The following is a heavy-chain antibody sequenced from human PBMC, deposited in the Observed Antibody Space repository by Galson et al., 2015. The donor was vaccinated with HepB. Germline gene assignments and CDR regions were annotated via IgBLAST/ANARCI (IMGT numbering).Heavy chain of an antibody. CDR2: ISTNGATK. D-gene: IGHD4-23*01. V-gene: IGHV3-11*01. Sequence: SLRLSCAASGLTLSSYTMSWVRQSPGRGLQWVSYISTNGATKYYTDSVKGRFPVARDNARNTVSPKMSSQTADDSAVYFCATTRFGNSAYWTFEIWGQGTLVTVAS. CDR3: ATTRFGNSAYWTFEI. J-gene: IGHJ3*02. CDR1: GLTLSSYT.